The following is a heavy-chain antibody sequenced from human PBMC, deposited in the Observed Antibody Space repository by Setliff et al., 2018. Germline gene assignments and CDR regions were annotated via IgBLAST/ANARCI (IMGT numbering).Heavy chain of an antibody. V-gene: IGHV3-7*05. D-gene: IGHD3-10*01. CDR3: ARVVIRGLVTRYYFDY. Sequence: GESLKISCVASEFTFSIYWMSWVRQVPGKGLEWVANMKQDGTEQYYLDSVKGRFTISRDNAKNSLYLQMNSLRAEDTAVYYCARVVIRGLVTRYYFDYWGPGTLVTVSS. CDR1: EFTFSIYW. CDR2: MKQDGTEQ. J-gene: IGHJ4*02.